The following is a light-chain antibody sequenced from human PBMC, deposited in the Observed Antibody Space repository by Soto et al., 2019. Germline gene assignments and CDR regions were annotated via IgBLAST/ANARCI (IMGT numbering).Light chain of an antibody. CDR3: QQYNTYWT. CDR2: KAS. CDR1: QSVSSS. V-gene: IGKV1-5*03. Sequence: DIQMTQSPSTLSASVGDKVTITCRASQSVSSSLAWYQQKPGKAPKVLIYKASSLEGGVPSRFSGSGSGTEFTLTISSLQPDDFATYYCQQYNTYWTFGQGTKVDIK. J-gene: IGKJ1*01.